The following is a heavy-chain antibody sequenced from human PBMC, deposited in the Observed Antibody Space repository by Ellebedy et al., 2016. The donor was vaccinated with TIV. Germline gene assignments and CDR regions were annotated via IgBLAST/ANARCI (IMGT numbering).Heavy chain of an antibody. CDR2: ISGNGANT. D-gene: IGHD3-22*01. CDR3: AKRAEDYDTSGFKAPFDS. Sequence: GESLKISXVASGFTFSTYAMNWVRQGPGTGLERVSVISGNGANTYHADSGKGRFTISRDNSKNTVYLQMNSLRAEDTAVYYCAKRAEDYDTSGFKAPFDSWGQGTLVTVSS. CDR1: GFTFSTYA. V-gene: IGHV3-23*01. J-gene: IGHJ4*02.